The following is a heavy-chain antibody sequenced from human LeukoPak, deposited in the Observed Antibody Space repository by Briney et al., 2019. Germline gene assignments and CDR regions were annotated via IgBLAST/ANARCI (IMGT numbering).Heavy chain of an antibody. CDR1: GSTFSSYG. CDR3: AKSSGGYGPLDS. V-gene: IGHV3-33*06. D-gene: IGHD5-18*01. CDR2: IWYDGSNK. Sequence: GRSLRLSCAASGSTFSSYGMHWFRQAPGKGLEWVAVIWYDGSNKYYADSVKGRFTISRDNSKNTLYLQMNSLRAEDTAVYYCAKSSGGYGPLDSWGQGTLVTVSS. J-gene: IGHJ4*02.